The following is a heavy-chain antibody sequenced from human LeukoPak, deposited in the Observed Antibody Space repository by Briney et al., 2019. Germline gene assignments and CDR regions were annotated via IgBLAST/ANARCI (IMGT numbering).Heavy chain of an antibody. V-gene: IGHV4-31*03. CDR3: ARVAWSSSWFVDS. CDR2: IYFSGGT. D-gene: IGHD6-13*01. J-gene: IGHJ4*02. CDR1: GVSISSGGYY. Sequence: RSSETLSLTCTVSGVSISSGGYYWSWIRQHPGKGLEWIGYIYFSGGTYYNPSLKNRVTISVDTSKNQFSLKLSSVTAADTAVYYCARVAWSSSWFVDSWGQGTLVTVSS.